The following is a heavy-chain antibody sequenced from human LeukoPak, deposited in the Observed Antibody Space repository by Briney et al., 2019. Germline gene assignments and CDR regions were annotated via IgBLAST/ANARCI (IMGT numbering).Heavy chain of an antibody. Sequence: SETLSLACTVSGDSISSYYWSWIRQPAGTGLEWIGRIYTSGSTNYNPSLKSRVTMSVDTSKNQFSLKLSSVTAADTAVYYCARDLVAPGNWFDPWGQGTLVTVSS. V-gene: IGHV4-4*07. J-gene: IGHJ5*02. D-gene: IGHD5-12*01. CDR3: ARDLVAPGNWFDP. CDR1: GDSISSYY. CDR2: IYTSGST.